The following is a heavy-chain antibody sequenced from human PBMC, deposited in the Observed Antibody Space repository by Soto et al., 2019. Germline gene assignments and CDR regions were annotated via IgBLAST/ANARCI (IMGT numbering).Heavy chain of an antibody. D-gene: IGHD3-3*01. J-gene: IGHJ6*02. Sequence: QVQLVQSGAEVKKPGSSVKVSCKASGGTFSSYAISWVRQAPGQGLEWMGGIIPIFGTANYAQKFQGRVTITADESTSTAYMELSSLRSEDTAVYYCARGDLPPGTIFGVVPPGMDVWGQGTTVTVSS. V-gene: IGHV1-69*12. CDR3: ARGDLPPGTIFGVVPPGMDV. CDR1: GGTFSSYA. CDR2: IIPIFGTA.